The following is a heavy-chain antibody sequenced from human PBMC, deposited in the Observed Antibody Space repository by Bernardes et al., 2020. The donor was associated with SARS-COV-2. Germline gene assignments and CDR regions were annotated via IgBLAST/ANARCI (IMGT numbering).Heavy chain of an antibody. D-gene: IGHD3-3*01. CDR3: ARHTYYDFWSGYYFHWFDP. J-gene: IGHJ5*02. Sequence: LEGVGGIYYRRSTYYNPSLKSRVTISVDTSKNQFSLKLSSVTAADTAVYYCARHTYYDFWSGYYFHWFDPWG. V-gene: IGHV4-39*01. CDR2: IYYRRST.